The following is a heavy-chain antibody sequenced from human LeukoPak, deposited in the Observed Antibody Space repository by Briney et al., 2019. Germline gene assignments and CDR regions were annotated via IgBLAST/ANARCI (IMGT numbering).Heavy chain of an antibody. CDR2: ISYDGSNK. CDR1: GFTFSSYA. V-gene: IGHV3-30*04. Sequence: PGGSLRLSCAASGFTFSSYAMHWVRQAPGKGLEWVAVISYDGSNKYYADSVEGRFTISRDNSKNTLYLQMNSLRAEDTAVYYCARGDYYDSSGYYYGFDYWGQGTLVTVSS. D-gene: IGHD3-22*01. CDR3: ARGDYYDSSGYYYGFDY. J-gene: IGHJ4*02.